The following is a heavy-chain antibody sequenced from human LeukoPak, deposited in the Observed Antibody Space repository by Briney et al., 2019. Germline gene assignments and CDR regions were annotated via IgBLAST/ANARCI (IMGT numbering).Heavy chain of an antibody. CDR2: ISNDGSKK. Sequence: GGSLRLSCAASGFTFSSYAMHWGRQAPGKGLEWVSVISNDGSKKYYADSVKGRFTISRDDPKNTLYLQMNSLRPEDTAVYYCAKGQSGSLDYWGQGTRVTVSS. CDR3: AKGQSGSLDY. CDR1: GFTFSSYA. D-gene: IGHD1-26*01. V-gene: IGHV3-30*18. J-gene: IGHJ4*02.